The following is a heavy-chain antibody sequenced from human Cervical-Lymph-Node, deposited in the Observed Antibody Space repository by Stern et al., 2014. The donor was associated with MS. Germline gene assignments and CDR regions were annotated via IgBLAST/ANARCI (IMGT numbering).Heavy chain of an antibody. CDR3: ARDGPNYDHNGRGDAFDV. D-gene: IGHD3-22*01. J-gene: IGHJ3*01. CDR1: GFPFSGHG. Sequence: VQLEESGGGVVQPGGSLRLSCAASGFPFSGHGLHWVRQAPGKGLEGVALISYDGSNKWYAESVKGRFTISRDSSRNTMFLQMNTLRLEDAAVYYCARDGPNYDHNGRGDAFDVWGQGAMVTVSP. CDR2: ISYDGSNK. V-gene: IGHV3-33*05.